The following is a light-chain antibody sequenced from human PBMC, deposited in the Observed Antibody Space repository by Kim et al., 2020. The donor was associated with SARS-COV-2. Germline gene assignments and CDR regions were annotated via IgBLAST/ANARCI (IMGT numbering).Light chain of an antibody. CDR1: TRAVTSDHH. CDR3: LLYYGGAVV. CDR2: GTR. V-gene: IGLV7-43*01. J-gene: IGLJ2*01. Sequence: PAGTVTLPCAASTRAVTSDHHANWFQQKPGQAPRALIYGTRNKHSWTPARFSASLLGGEAALTLSGVQPEDEADYYCLLYYGGAVVFGGGTQLTVL.